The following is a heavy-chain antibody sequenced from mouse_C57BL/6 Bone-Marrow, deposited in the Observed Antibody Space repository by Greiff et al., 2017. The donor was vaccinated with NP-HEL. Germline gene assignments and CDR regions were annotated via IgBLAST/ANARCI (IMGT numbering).Heavy chain of an antibody. Sequence: QVQLQQPGAELVKPGASVKVSCKASGYTFPSYWMHWVKQRPGQGLEWIGRIHPSDSDTNYNQKFKGKATLTVDQSSSTAYMQLSSLTSEDSAVYYCAIGGHYYGSSLYWGQGTLVTVSA. CDR3: AIGGHYYGSSLY. CDR2: IHPSDSDT. J-gene: IGHJ3*01. V-gene: IGHV1-74*01. D-gene: IGHD1-1*01. CDR1: GYTFPSYW.